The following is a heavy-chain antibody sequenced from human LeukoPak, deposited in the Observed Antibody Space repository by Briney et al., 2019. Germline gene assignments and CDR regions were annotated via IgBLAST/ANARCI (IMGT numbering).Heavy chain of an antibody. J-gene: IGHJ4*02. D-gene: IGHD3-22*01. V-gene: IGHV3-9*01. CDR3: AKVSFYDSSGYDLDY. CDR2: ISWNSGSI. Sequence: GGSLRLSCAASGFTFDDYALHWVRQAPGKGLEWVSGISWNSGSIGYADSVKGRFTISRDNAKNSLYLQMNSLRAEDTALYYCAKVSFYDSSGYDLDYWGQGTLVTVSS. CDR1: GFTFDDYA.